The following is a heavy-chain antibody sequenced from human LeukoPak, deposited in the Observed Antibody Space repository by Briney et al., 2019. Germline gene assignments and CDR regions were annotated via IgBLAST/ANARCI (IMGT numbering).Heavy chain of an antibody. D-gene: IGHD3-22*01. CDR1: GFTFSSYD. CDR2: IGTAGDT. Sequence: LAGGSLRLSCAASGFTFSSYDMHWVRQATGKGLEWASAIGTAGDTYYPGSVKGRFTISRENAKNSLYLQMNSLRAEDTAVYYCARDRFKYYYDSSGTDGMDVWGQGTTVTVSS. J-gene: IGHJ6*02. V-gene: IGHV3-13*01. CDR3: ARDRFKYYYDSSGTDGMDV.